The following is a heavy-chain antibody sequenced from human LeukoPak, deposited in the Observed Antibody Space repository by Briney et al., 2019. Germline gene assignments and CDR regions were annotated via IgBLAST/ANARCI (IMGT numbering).Heavy chain of an antibody. Sequence: GGSLRLSCAASGFTFSSYAMSWVCQAPGTGLEWVSAISGSGGSTYYADSVKGRFTISRDNSKNTLYLQMNSLRAEDTAVYYCAVKDRGYSYGYASVWGQGTLVTASS. D-gene: IGHD5-18*01. J-gene: IGHJ4*02. V-gene: IGHV3-23*01. CDR3: AVKDRGYSYGYASV. CDR1: GFTFSSYA. CDR2: ISGSGGST.